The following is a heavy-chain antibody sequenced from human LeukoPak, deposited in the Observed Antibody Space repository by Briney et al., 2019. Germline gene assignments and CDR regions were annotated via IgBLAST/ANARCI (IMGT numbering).Heavy chain of an antibody. CDR1: GFTFSSYG. CDR3: AKHALGYCIGGSCYSPCDY. D-gene: IGHD2-15*01. Sequence: GGSLRLTCAASGFTFSSYGMHWVRQAPGKGLEWVAVISYDGSNKYYADSVKGRFTISRDNSKNTLYLQMNSLRAEDTAVYYCAKHALGYCIGGSCYSPCDYWGQGTLVTVSS. J-gene: IGHJ4*02. CDR2: ISYDGSNK. V-gene: IGHV3-30*18.